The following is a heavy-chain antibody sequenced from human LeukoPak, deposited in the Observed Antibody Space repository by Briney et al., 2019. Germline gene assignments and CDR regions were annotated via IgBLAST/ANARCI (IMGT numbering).Heavy chain of an antibody. CDR1: GFSFSDYA. D-gene: IGHD3-22*01. CDR3: ASSGYYYNWFDP. J-gene: IGHJ5*02. V-gene: IGHV3-21*01. CDR2: ISSSSSYI. Sequence: GGSLRLSCAASGFSFSDYAMSWVRQAPGKGLEWVSSISSSSSYIYYADSVKGRFTMSRDNAKNSVYLQMNSLRAEDTAVYYCASSGYYYNWFDPWGQGTLVTVSS.